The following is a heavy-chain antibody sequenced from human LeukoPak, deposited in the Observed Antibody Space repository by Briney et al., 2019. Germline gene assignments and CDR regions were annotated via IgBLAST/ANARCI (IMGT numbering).Heavy chain of an antibody. Sequence: PGGSLRLSCAASGFTFDDYAMHWVRQAPGKGLEWVSGISWNSGSIGYADSVKGRFTISRDNAKSSLYLQMNSLRAEDTAVYYCARDRSGGGFDYWGQGTLVTVSS. V-gene: IGHV3-9*01. J-gene: IGHJ4*02. CDR2: ISWNSGSI. D-gene: IGHD1-14*01. CDR3: ARDRSGGGFDY. CDR1: GFTFDDYA.